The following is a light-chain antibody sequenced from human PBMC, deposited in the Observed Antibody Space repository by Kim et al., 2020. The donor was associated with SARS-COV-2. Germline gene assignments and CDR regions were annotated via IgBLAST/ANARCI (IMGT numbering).Light chain of an antibody. Sequence: GQSVTISCTGTSSDVGGYNYVSWYQQHPGKAPKLMIYDVSKRPSGVPDRFSGSKSGNTASLTISGLQAEDEADYYCCSYAGSYPWVFGGGTKLTVL. CDR1: SSDVGGYNY. V-gene: IGLV2-11*01. CDR3: CSYAGSYPWV. J-gene: IGLJ3*02. CDR2: DVS.